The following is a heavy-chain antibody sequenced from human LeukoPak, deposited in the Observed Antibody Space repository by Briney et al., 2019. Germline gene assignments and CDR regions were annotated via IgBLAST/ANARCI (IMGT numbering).Heavy chain of an antibody. CDR2: INPNSGGT. CDR1: GYTFTCYY. CDR3: AGLDYDFWSGYHSEDWFDP. Sequence: ASVKVSCKASGYTFTCYYMHWVRQAPGQGLEWMGWINPNSGGTNYAQKFQGRVTMTRDTSISTAYMELTRLRSDDTAVYYCAGLDYDFWSGYHSEDWFDPWGQGTLVIVSS. J-gene: IGHJ5*02. D-gene: IGHD3-3*01. V-gene: IGHV1-2*02.